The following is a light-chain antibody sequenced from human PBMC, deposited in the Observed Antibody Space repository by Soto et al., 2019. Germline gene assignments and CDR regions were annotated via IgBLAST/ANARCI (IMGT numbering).Light chain of an antibody. J-gene: IGKJ5*01. CDR1: QTISSS. Sequence: EIVLTQSPATLSLSPGERATLSCRASQTISSSLAWYQQKPGQPPRLLIFDASNRATGIPARFSGSGSGTDFTLTISSLEPEDFAVYYCQQRSNWPPITFGQGTRLEIK. V-gene: IGKV3-11*01. CDR3: QQRSNWPPIT. CDR2: DAS.